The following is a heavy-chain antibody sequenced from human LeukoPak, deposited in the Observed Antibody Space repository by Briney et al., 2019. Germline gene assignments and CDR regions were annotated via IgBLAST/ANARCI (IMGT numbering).Heavy chain of an antibody. Sequence: ASVKVSCKTSGYTFTDYYIHWVRQAPGQGLEWMGWINPNSGGTNYAQKFHGRVTMIRDTSTSTAYMELTILRSDDTAVYYCATWNFGYYNVGFDPWGQGTLVTVSS. J-gene: IGHJ5*02. CDR2: INPNSGGT. CDR1: GYTFTDYY. D-gene: IGHD3-22*01. V-gene: IGHV1-2*02. CDR3: ATWNFGYYNVGFDP.